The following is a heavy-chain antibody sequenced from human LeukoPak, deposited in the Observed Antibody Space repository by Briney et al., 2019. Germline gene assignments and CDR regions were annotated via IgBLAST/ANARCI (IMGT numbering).Heavy chain of an antibody. Sequence: GGSLSLSCAVSGFTFDDYAMHWVGQAPGKGLEWVSLVSWDGGSTYYAASVKGRFTISRDNSKNSLYPQTNCLRAARTALYYTAKAASYGYRSYYYYIDVWGKGTTVTISS. D-gene: IGHD5-18*01. V-gene: IGHV3-43D*03. CDR1: GFTFDDYA. CDR2: VSWDGGST. J-gene: IGHJ6*03. CDR3: AKAASYGYRSYYYYIDV.